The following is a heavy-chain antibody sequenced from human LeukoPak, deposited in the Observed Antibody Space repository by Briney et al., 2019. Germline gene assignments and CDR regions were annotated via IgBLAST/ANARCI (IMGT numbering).Heavy chain of an antibody. CDR2: ISAYNGNT. V-gene: IGHV1-18*01. CDR1: GYTFTSNG. Sequence: ASVKVSCKASGYTFTSNGISWVRQAPGQGLEWMGWISAYNGNTNYAQKLQGRVTMTTDTSASTAYMELRSLRSDDTAVYYCARDVPPSSGYYSGIDYWGQGTLVTVSS. J-gene: IGHJ4*02. D-gene: IGHD3-22*01. CDR3: ARDVPPSSGYYSGIDY.